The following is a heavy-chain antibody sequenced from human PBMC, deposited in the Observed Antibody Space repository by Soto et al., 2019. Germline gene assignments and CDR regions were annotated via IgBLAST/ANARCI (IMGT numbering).Heavy chain of an antibody. CDR2: ISSSSSYT. D-gene: IGHD6-6*01. CDR1: GFTFSDYY. CDR3: ARDRGKQLVLSYYGMDV. V-gene: IGHV3-11*06. J-gene: IGHJ6*02. Sequence: QVQLVESGGGLVKPGGSLRLSCAASGFTFSDYYMSWIRQAPGKGLEWVSYISSSSSYTNYADSVKGRFTISRDNAKNSLYLQMNSLSAEDTAVYYCARDRGKQLVLSYYGMDVWGQGTTVTVSS.